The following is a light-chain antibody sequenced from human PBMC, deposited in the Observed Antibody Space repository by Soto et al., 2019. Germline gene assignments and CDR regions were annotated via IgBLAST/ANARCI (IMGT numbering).Light chain of an antibody. V-gene: IGKV3-15*01. CDR2: GAS. Sequence: TESPATLSVSPGERATLSCRASQSVSSNLAWYQQKPGQAPRLLIYGASTRATGIPARFSGSGSGTEFTLTISSLQSEDFAVYYCQQYNNWPQLTFGGGTKLDIK. CDR3: QQYNNWPQLT. CDR1: QSVSSN. J-gene: IGKJ4*01.